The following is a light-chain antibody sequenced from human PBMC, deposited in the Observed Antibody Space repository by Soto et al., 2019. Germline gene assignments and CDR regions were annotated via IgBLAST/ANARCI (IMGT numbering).Light chain of an antibody. CDR1: QSISSW. V-gene: IGKV1-5*03. CDR3: QQYSTYWT. J-gene: IGKJ1*01. CDR2: KAS. Sequence: DIQMTQSPSTLSASVGDRDTITCRASQSISSWLAWYQQKPGKAPKLLIYKASSLESGVPSRFSGSGSGTEFILTISSLQPDDFATYYCQQYSTYWTFGQGTKVEIK.